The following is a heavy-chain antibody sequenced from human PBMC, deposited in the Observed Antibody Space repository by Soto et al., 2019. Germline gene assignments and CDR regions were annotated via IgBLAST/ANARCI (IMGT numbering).Heavy chain of an antibody. CDR1: GGSISSYY. D-gene: IGHD3-10*01. Sequence: SETLSLTCSVSGGSISSYYWSWIRQSPGKGLEWIGYIYSSGSTNYNPSLKSRVTMLVDTSKNQFSLELTSMTAADTAMYYCARLNYGSGSYYWFDPWGQGTLVTVSS. V-gene: IGHV4-59*08. CDR2: IYSSGST. CDR3: ARLNYGSGSYYWFDP. J-gene: IGHJ5*02.